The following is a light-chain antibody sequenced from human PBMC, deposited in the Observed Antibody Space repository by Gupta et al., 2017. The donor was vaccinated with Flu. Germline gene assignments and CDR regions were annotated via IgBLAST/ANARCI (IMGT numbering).Light chain of an antibody. CDR3: AAWDDSLNA. J-gene: IGLJ1*01. Sequence: QSVLTQPPSASGTPGQRVTITGYGTSSNIGSNAVNWYQQVPGTAPKLLIYNNNQRPSGVPDRFSGSKSGTSASLAISGLQSEDEADYYCAAWDDSLNAFGTGTKVTVL. V-gene: IGLV1-44*01. CDR1: SSNIGSNA. CDR2: NNN.